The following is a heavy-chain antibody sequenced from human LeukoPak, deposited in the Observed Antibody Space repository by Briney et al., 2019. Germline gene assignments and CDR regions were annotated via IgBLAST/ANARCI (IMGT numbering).Heavy chain of an antibody. Sequence: ASVKVSCKASGYTFTSYGISWVRQAPGQGLEWMGWISAYNGNTNYAQKLQGRVTMTTDTSTSTAYMELRSLRSDDTAVYYCARGGFGVVTEKNWCAPGGQGPRVTVPS. J-gene: IGHJ5*02. CDR1: GYTFTSYG. D-gene: IGHD2-21*02. CDR2: ISAYNGNT. CDR3: ARGGFGVVTEKNWCAP. V-gene: IGHV1-18*01.